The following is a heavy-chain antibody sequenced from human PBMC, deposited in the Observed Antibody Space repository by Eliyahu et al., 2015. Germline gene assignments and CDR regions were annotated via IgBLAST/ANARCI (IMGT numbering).Heavy chain of an antibody. CDR1: GFTFXXXW. D-gene: IGHD3-16*01. Sequence: EVQLVESGGGLVQPGGSLRLSCAASGFTFXXXWMXWVRXAPGKGLELVANVKQDGSERDSVDSVKGRFTISRDNARNSVYLQMNSLRAEDTAVYYCARHSYGYFDSWGQGTLVTVSS. V-gene: IGHV3-7*02. CDR2: VKQDGSER. J-gene: IGHJ4*02. CDR3: ARHSYGYFDS.